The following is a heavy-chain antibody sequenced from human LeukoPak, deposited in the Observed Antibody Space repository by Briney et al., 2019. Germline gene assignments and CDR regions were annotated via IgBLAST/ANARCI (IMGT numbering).Heavy chain of an antibody. V-gene: IGHV3-53*01. CDR1: GFTVSSKY. J-gene: IGHJ6*02. D-gene: IGHD6-13*01. CDR2: IYSGGST. Sequence: GGSLRLSCAASGFTVSSKYMRWVRQAPGKGLEWVAVIYSGGSTNYADSVKGLFTSSRNNSKNTLYLQMNSLRAEKTAVYYCARWGGRAEAGTYYYYGMDVWGQGTTVTVSS. CDR3: ARWGGRAEAGTYYYYGMDV.